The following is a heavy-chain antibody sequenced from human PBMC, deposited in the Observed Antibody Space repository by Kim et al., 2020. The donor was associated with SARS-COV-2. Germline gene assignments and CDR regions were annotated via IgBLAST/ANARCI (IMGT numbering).Heavy chain of an antibody. CDR2: ISGNGGST. J-gene: IGHJ4*02. Sequence: GGSLRLSCAASGFTFSSYAMSWVRQAPGKGLEWVSAISGNGGSTYYADSVKGRFTISRDNSKNTLYLQMNSLRAEDTAVYYCAKGYSITRMVVVISGYFEYWGPGTLVTAS. CDR3: AKGYSITRMVVVISGYFEY. V-gene: IGHV3-23*01. D-gene: IGHD3-22*01. CDR1: GFTFSSYA.